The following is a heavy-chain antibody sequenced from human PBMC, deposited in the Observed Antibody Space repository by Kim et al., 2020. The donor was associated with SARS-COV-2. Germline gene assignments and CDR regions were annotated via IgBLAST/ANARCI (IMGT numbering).Heavy chain of an antibody. Sequence: SETLSLTCTVSGGSISSGGYYWSWIRQHPGKGLEWIGYIYYSGSTYYNPSLKSRVTISVDTSKNQFSLKLSSVTAADTAVYYCARSAGLDYDYIWGSYRFFDYWGQGTLVTVSS. CDR2: IYYSGST. D-gene: IGHD3-16*02. CDR1: GGSISSGGYY. V-gene: IGHV4-31*03. J-gene: IGHJ4*02. CDR3: ARSAGLDYDYIWGSYRFFDY.